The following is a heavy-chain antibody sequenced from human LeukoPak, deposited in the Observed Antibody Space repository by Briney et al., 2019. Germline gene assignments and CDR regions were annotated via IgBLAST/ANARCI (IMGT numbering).Heavy chain of an antibody. V-gene: IGHV4-38-2*02. Sequence: PSETLSLTCTVSGYSISSGYYWGWIRQPPGKGLEWIGSFYESGSTYYNPSFKSRVTISVDTSKNQFSLRLNSVTAADTAVYYCARVDYYDSTTYNFDYWGQGTLVTVSS. CDR2: FYESGST. CDR1: GYSISSGYY. J-gene: IGHJ4*02. D-gene: IGHD3-22*01. CDR3: ARVDYYDSTTYNFDY.